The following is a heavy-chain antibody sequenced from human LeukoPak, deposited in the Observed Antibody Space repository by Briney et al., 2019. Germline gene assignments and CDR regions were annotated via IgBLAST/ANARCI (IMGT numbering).Heavy chain of an antibody. CDR2: ITWDGRST. J-gene: IGHJ4*02. CDR1: GFTFDDYA. CDR3: GKKTNIAVVVYDS. Sequence: GGSLRLSCAASGFTFDDYAMHWVRQAPGKGLEWVSLITWDGRSTYYADSVKGRFTIPRDNSKNTLYLQMNSLRAEDTAVYYCGKKTNIAVVVYDSGGRGTRVPVS. D-gene: IGHD6-19*01. V-gene: IGHV3-43D*03.